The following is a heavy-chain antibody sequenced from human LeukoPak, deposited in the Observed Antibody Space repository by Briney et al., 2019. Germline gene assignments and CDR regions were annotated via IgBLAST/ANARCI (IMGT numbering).Heavy chain of an antibody. CDR3: TTTVDYSTARSYFDY. Sequence: GGSLRLSCAASGFTFSNTWMSWVRQAPGKGLEWVARIKSKTDGETTDYAAPVKGRFTISRDDSRDTLYLQMNSLNTEDTAVYYCTTTVDYSTARSYFDYWGQGTLVTVSS. CDR1: GFTFSNTW. J-gene: IGHJ4*02. CDR2: IKSKTDGETT. V-gene: IGHV3-15*01. D-gene: IGHD6-13*01.